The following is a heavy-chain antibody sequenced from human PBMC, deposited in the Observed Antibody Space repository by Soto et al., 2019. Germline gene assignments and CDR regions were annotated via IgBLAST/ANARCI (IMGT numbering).Heavy chain of an antibody. CDR2: INSDGSST. CDR3: ASGSGYDLLFDY. J-gene: IGHJ4*02. D-gene: IGHD5-12*01. V-gene: IGHV3-74*01. CDR1: GFTFSSYW. Sequence: EVQLVESGGGLVQPGGSLRLSCAASGFTFSSYWMHWVRQAPGKGLVWVARINSDGSSTRSADSVKGRFTIPRDNARNTLYLQMNSLRAEDTAVYYCASGSGYDLLFDYWGQGAMVTVSS.